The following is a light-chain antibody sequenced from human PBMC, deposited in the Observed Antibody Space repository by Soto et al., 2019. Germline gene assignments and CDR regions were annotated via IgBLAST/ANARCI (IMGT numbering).Light chain of an antibody. Sequence: DIQMTQSPSTLSASVGDRVTITCRASQSISGWLAWYQQKPGKAPNLLISDASSLESGVPSRFSGSGSGTEFTLTISGLQPDEFATYYCQQYSSYSSFGQGTKLEIK. CDR1: QSISGW. CDR2: DAS. CDR3: QQYSSYSS. J-gene: IGKJ2*01. V-gene: IGKV1-5*01.